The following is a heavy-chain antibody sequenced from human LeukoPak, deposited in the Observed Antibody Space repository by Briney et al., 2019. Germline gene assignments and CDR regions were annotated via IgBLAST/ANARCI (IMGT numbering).Heavy chain of an antibody. CDR3: ARHDDCSGGSCYSDDLFDP. Sequence: PSETLSLTCTVSGGSISSYYWSWIRQPPGKGLEWIGYIYYSGSTNYNPSLKSRVTISVDTSKNQFSLKLSSVTAADTAVYYCARHDDCSGGSCYSDDLFDPWGQGTLVTVSS. CDR1: GGSISSYY. V-gene: IGHV4-59*08. CDR2: IYYSGST. J-gene: IGHJ5*02. D-gene: IGHD2-15*01.